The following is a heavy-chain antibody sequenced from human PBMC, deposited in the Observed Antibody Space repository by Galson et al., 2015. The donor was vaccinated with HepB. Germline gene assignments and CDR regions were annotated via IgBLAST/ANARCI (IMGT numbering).Heavy chain of an antibody. J-gene: IGHJ4*02. D-gene: IGHD3-10*01. CDR1: GFTVSSNY. CDR3: ARVSFRDQVGYFDY. Sequence: SLRLSCAASGFTVSSNYMSWVRRAPGKGLEWVSSISSSSSYIYYADSVKGRFTISRDNAKNSLYLQMYSLRAEDTAVYYCARVSFRDQVGYFDYWGQGTLVTVSS. V-gene: IGHV3-21*01. CDR2: ISSSSSYI.